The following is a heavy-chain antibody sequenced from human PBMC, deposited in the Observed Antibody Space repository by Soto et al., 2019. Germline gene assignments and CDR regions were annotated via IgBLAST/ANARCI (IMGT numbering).Heavy chain of an antibody. J-gene: IGHJ3*01. V-gene: IGHV3-9*01. Sequence: VQLVESGGGLVQPGRSLRLSCEASGFSFDKSGMHWVREIPGKGLEWVSGISYNSVVINYVDSVKGRFTIFRDNAKNSLYLQMNSLRPEDTALYYCVKERTGWYSRGCFDFWGRGTMVTVS. CDR1: GFSFDKSG. D-gene: IGHD6-19*01. CDR3: VKERTGWYSRGCFDF. CDR2: ISYNSVVI.